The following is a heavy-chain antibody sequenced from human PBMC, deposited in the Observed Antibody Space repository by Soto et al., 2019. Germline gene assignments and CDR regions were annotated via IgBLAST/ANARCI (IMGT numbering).Heavy chain of an antibody. Sequence: GGSLRLSCAASGFTFSSYGMHWVRQAPGKGLEWVAVISYDGSNKYYADSVKGRFTISRDNSKNTLYLQMNSLRAEDTAVYYCAKDESGSYLNPDFDYWGQGTLVTVSS. CDR1: GFTFSSYG. CDR2: ISYDGSNK. CDR3: AKDESGSYLNPDFDY. V-gene: IGHV3-30*18. D-gene: IGHD1-26*01. J-gene: IGHJ4*02.